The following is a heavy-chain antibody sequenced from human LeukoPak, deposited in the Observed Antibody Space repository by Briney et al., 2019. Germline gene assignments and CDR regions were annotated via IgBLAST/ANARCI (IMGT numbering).Heavy chain of an antibody. Sequence: ASVKVSCKASGYTFTGYYMHWVRQAPGQGLEWVGWVNPKSGGTNYAQKFQGRVTMTSDTSITTVYMELSRLRSGDTAVYYCARRVFSGWGYYFDYWGQGTLVTVSS. CDR1: GYTFTGYY. D-gene: IGHD6-19*01. V-gene: IGHV1-2*02. J-gene: IGHJ4*02. CDR2: VNPKSGGT. CDR3: ARRVFSGWGYYFDY.